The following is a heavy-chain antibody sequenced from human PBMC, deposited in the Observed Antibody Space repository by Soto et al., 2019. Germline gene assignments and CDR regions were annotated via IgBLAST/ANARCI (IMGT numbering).Heavy chain of an antibody. D-gene: IGHD3-16*01. V-gene: IGHV3-23*01. Sequence: CGSRRRSCFAWRRKLSSYAMNWARHAQGKGLEWVSLMSATGVGTYYADSVKGGFTNSRDKADNSLYLQVHRRRAEYTAVYYCAKDRRAGGNSAFYFDFWGQGAQVTVAS. CDR3: AKDRRAGGNSAFYFDF. CDR2: MSATGVGT. J-gene: IGHJ5*01. CDR1: RRKLSSYA.